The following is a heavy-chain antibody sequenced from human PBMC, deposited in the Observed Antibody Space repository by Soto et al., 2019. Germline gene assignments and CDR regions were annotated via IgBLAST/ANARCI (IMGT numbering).Heavy chain of an antibody. J-gene: IGHJ6*02. CDR1: GFTFSSYG. D-gene: IGHD3-3*01. Sequence: GGSLRLSCAASGFTFSSYGMHWVRQAPGKGLEWVAVISYDGSNKYYADSVKGRFTISRDNSKNTLYLQMNSLRAEDTAVYYCAKDQLRDTIFGVVINYYGMDVWGQGTTVTVSS. CDR3: AKDQLRDTIFGVVINYYGMDV. V-gene: IGHV3-30*18. CDR2: ISYDGSNK.